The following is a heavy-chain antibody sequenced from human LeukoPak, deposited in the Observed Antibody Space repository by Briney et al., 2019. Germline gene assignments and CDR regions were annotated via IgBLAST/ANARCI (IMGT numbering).Heavy chain of an antibody. V-gene: IGHV3-23*01. CDR2: ITGSGDNA. CDR3: AKPAIAVGANYFDN. D-gene: IGHD6-19*01. J-gene: IGHJ4*02. CDR1: GFTFSGYA. Sequence: AGGSLRLSCAASGFTFSGYAMTWVRQAPGKGLEWVSSITGSGDNAYYADSVKGRLTISRDNSKNTLYLQLNSLRAEDTAVYYCAKPAIAVGANYFDNWGQGTLVSVSS.